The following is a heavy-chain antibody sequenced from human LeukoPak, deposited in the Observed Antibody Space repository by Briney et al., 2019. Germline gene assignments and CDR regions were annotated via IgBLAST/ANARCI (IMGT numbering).Heavy chain of an antibody. CDR3: ARSISYCYYYMDV. J-gene: IGHJ6*03. Sequence: SETLSLTCTVSAGSISSNYWSWIRQPPGKGLEWIGYVYYSGSTNYNPSLKSRVTISVDTSKNQFSLKLTSVTAADTAVYYCARSISYCYYYMDVWGKGTTVTISS. CDR1: AGSISSNY. V-gene: IGHV4-59*01. CDR2: VYYSGST. D-gene: IGHD3-3*01.